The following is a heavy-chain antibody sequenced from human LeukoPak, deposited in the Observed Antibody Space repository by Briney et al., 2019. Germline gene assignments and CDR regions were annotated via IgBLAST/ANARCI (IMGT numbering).Heavy chain of an antibody. CDR1: GYTFKNYY. V-gene: IGHV1-2*02. Sequence: ASVKVSCKASGYTFKNYYIHWVRQAPGHGHEYMGWINFNRGDTNSAERFQGRVTMTRDTSTDTVYMDLSSLRSDDTALYYCARDKSNGIGIVYWGQGTPVTVSS. CDR3: ARDKSNGIGIVY. J-gene: IGHJ4*02. CDR2: INFNRGDT. D-gene: IGHD1-26*01.